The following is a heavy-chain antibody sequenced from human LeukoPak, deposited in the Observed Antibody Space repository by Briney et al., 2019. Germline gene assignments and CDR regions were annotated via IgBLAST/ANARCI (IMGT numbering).Heavy chain of an antibody. J-gene: IGHJ4*02. CDR3: ARGGTMVRGVITRFDY. CDR1: GGSISRYY. D-gene: IGHD3-10*01. V-gene: IGHV4-59*01. CDR2: IYYSGST. Sequence: SETLSLTCTVSGGSISRYYWSWIRQPPGQGLEGIGYIYYSGSTNYNPSLKSRVTISVDTSKNQFSLKLSSVTAADTAVYYCARGGTMVRGVITRFDYWGQGTLVTVSS.